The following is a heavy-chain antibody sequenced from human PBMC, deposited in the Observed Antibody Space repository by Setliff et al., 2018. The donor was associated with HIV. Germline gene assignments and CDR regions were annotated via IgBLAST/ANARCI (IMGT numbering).Heavy chain of an antibody. CDR3: ARTIASRPKYYYYAMDF. CDR1: YW. J-gene: IGHJ6*02. CDR2: IYPDDSDT. Sequence: YWSWIRQHPGKGLEWMGIIYPDDSDTRYSPSFQDQVTISVDKSISTAYLQWSSLKASDTAMYYCARTIASRPKYYYYAMDFWGQGTTVTVSS. V-gene: IGHV5-51*01. D-gene: IGHD6-6*01.